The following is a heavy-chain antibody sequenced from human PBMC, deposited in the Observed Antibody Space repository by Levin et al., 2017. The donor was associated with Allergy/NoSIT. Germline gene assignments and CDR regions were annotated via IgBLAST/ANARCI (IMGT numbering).Heavy chain of an antibody. CDR1: GFSFGDYA. J-gene: IGHJ3*01. D-gene: IGHD1-1*01. CDR2: ITGGGGSI. Sequence: GGSLRLSCAASGFSFGDYAMTWVRQAPGKGLEWVSIITGGGGSIYYGDSVKGRFTVSRDNSKNTLYLELNSLRAEDTAVYYCAKKQGGTSGFSFDVWGQGTMVTVSS. V-gene: IGHV3-23*01. CDR3: AKKQGGTSGFSFDV.